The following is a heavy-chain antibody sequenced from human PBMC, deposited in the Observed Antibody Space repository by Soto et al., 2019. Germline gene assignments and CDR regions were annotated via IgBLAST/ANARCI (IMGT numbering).Heavy chain of an antibody. CDR2: MNTNSGNT. V-gene: IGHV1-8*01. D-gene: IGHD1-26*01. CDR1: GYTFTSYD. J-gene: IGHJ6*02. Sequence: QVQLVQSGAEVKKPGASVKVSCKASGYTFTSYDINWGRQATGQGLEWMGWMNTNSGNTGYAQKFQGRVSMTRNTSISTAYMEMSSMRSADTAVYYCAGGGAHYGMDVWGQGTTVTVSS. CDR3: AGGGAHYGMDV.